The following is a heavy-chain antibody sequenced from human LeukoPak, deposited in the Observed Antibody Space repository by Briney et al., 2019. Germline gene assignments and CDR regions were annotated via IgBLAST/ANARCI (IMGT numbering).Heavy chain of an antibody. V-gene: IGHV4-34*01. J-gene: IGHJ5*02. D-gene: IGHD3-22*01. CDR1: GGSFSGYY. CDR2: INHGGST. CDR3: TRGYFDSSGHNSYAP. Sequence: SETLSLTCAFYGGSFSGYYWSWIRQPPGKGLEWIGEINHGGSTNYNPSLKSRVTISVDTSKKQFFLNLTSVTAADTAVYYCTRGYFDSSGHNSYAPCGQGTLVTVSS.